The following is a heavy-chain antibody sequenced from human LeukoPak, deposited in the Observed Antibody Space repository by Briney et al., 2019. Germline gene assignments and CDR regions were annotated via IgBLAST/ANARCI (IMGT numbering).Heavy chain of an antibody. CDR1: GFTVSTNY. CDR3: AKDQRWESPHYLDS. J-gene: IGHJ4*02. CDR2: IYKAGDP. Sequence: GGSLRLSCAASGFTVSTNYMTWVRQAPGKGLEWVSVIYKAGDPYNADSVKGRFSISRDNRKNTLYVQMNSLRDEDTAVYYCAKDQRWESPHYLDSWGQGTLVTVSS. V-gene: IGHV3-53*01. D-gene: IGHD1-26*01.